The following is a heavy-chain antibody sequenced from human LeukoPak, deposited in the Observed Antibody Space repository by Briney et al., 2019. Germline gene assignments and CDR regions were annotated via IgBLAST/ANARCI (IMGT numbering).Heavy chain of an antibody. CDR2: IDSGGNT. Sequence: GGSLRLSCAASGFTVSINYMSWVRQAPGKGLEWVSLIDSGGNTYYADSVKGRFTISRDYSKNTLYLQMISLRAEDTAVYYCARVAFRSSSYISGIDYWGQGILVTVSS. CDR3: ARVAFRSSSYISGIDY. V-gene: IGHV3-53*01. D-gene: IGHD1-14*01. CDR1: GFTVSINY. J-gene: IGHJ4*02.